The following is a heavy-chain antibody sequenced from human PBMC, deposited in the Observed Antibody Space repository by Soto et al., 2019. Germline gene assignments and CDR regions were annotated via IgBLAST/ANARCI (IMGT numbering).Heavy chain of an antibody. CDR3: AKVHIAVAAYFDY. Sequence: EVQLLESGGGLVQPGGSLRLSCVASGFTFSSYAMTWVRQAPGKGLEWVSFITGRGHSTFYADSVKGRFTISRDNSKNTLSLQMDSLRADDTAVYYCAKVHIAVAAYFDYWGQGTLVTVSS. CDR2: ITGRGHST. CDR1: GFTFSSYA. J-gene: IGHJ4*02. V-gene: IGHV3-23*01. D-gene: IGHD6-19*01.